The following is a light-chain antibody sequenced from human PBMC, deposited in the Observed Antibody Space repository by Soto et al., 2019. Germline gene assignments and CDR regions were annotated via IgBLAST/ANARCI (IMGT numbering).Light chain of an antibody. CDR3: QQAIDFPFT. Sequence: DIQVTQSPASVSASVGDSVTITCRASQGISSWIAWYQQKPRKAPKLLIYAATSLHSGVPSRFSGSGSGTDFTLTISNLQPEDFATYYCQQAIDFPFTFGPGTTVDIK. V-gene: IGKV1-12*01. J-gene: IGKJ3*01. CDR1: QGISSW. CDR2: AAT.